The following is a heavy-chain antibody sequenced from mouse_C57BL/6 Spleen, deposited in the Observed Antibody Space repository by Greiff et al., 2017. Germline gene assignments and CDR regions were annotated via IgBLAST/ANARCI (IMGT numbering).Heavy chain of an antibody. J-gene: IGHJ2*01. Sequence: VQLQQPGAELVKPGASVKMSCKASGYTFTSYWITWVKQRPGQGLEWIGDIYPGSGSTNYNEKFKSKATLTIDTSASTAYMQLSSLTSEDSAVYYCALDSSDLRDFDYWGQGTTLTVAS. V-gene: IGHV1-55*01. D-gene: IGHD3-2*01. CDR3: ALDSSDLRDFDY. CDR2: IYPGSGST. CDR1: GYTFTSYW.